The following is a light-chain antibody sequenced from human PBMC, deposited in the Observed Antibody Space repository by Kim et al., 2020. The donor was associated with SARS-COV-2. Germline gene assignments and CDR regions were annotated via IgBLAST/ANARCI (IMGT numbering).Light chain of an antibody. CDR1: QTIGSSY. CDR2: AAS. CDR3: QQYGSSPWT. V-gene: IGKV3-20*01. Sequence: SPGDRATLFCRASQTIGSSYLTWYRQKPGQAPSLLIYAASSRATGIPDRFSGSGSGTDFTLTISRLEPEDFAVYYCQQYGSSPWTFGQGTKVDIK. J-gene: IGKJ1*01.